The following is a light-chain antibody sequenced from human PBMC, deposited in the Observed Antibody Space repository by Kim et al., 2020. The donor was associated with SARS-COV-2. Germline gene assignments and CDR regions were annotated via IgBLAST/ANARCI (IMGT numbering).Light chain of an antibody. V-gene: IGKV1-17*01. CDR2: GAS. CDR3: LQHNAYPRT. Sequence: SAYVGDRVTITCRASQDIRSDLGWFQQKPGKAPQRLIYGASTLQSGVPPRFSGSGSGREFTLTISRLQPEDFGTYYCLQHNAYPRTFGQGTKLEI. CDR1: QDIRSD. J-gene: IGKJ1*01.